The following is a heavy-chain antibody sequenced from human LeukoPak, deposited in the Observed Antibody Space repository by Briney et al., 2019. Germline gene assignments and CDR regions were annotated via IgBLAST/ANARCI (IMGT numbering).Heavy chain of an antibody. Sequence: PSETLSLTCAVYGGSFSDYYWSWIRQSPGKGLEWIGEINHSGSTYYNPSLKSRVTISLDTSKSQFSLKLTSVTAADTAVYYCARWGSSGWSRAYYFDHWGQGTLVTVSS. J-gene: IGHJ4*02. CDR1: GGSFSDYY. V-gene: IGHV4-34*01. D-gene: IGHD6-19*01. CDR2: INHSGST. CDR3: ARWGSSGWSRAYYFDH.